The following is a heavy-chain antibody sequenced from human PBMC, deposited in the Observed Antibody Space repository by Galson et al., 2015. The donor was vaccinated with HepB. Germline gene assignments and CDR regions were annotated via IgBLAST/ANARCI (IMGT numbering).Heavy chain of an antibody. Sequence: SLRLSCAASGFTFSTYTMHWVRQAPGKGLEWVALISYDGSNKYYADSVKGRFTISRDNSRNTLYLHMNSLRPEDTAVYYCARDLGVVTAIPFHWGQGTLVTVSS. D-gene: IGHD2-21*02. CDR1: GFTFSTYT. CDR2: ISYDGSNK. J-gene: IGHJ4*02. CDR3: ARDLGVVTAIPFH. V-gene: IGHV3-30-3*01.